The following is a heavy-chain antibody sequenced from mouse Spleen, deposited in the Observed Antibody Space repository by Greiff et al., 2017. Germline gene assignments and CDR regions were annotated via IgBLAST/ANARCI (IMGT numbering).Heavy chain of an antibody. CDR2: ILPGGGST. V-gene: IGHV1-9*01. Sequence: QVQLQQSGAEVMNPGASVKLSCKTSGYTFTDYWIEWVKQRPGLGLEWIGEILPGGGSTNYNEKFKGKATFTADTSSNTAYMQLSSLTTEDSAIYYCARPFDYGSSYDAMDYWGQGTPVTVSS. CDR3: ARPFDYGSSYDAMDY. CDR1: GYTFTDYW. J-gene: IGHJ4*01. D-gene: IGHD1-1*01.